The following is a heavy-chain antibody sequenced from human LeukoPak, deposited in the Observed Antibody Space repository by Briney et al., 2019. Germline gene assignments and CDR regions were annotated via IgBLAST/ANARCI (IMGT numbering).Heavy chain of an antibody. V-gene: IGHV3-21*01. CDR1: GFTFSAYA. CDR2: INSAGTAA. Sequence: GGSLRLSCAASGFTFSAYAINWVRQAPGKGLEWVSSINSAGTAAKYADSLKGRFTLTRDSAKNSLFLQLSSLRDEDTAMYYCARGRNAGGPYYSDYWGQGTLVTVSS. D-gene: IGHD4-23*01. J-gene: IGHJ4*02. CDR3: ARGRNAGGPYYSDY.